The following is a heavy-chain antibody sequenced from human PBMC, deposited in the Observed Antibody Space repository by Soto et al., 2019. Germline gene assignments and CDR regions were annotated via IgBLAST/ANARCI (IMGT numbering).Heavy chain of an antibody. J-gene: IGHJ5*02. V-gene: IGHV4-31*01. CDR1: GGSISSGGYY. CDR2: IYYSGST. Sequence: QVQLQESGPGLVKPSQTLSLTCTVSGGSISSGGYYWSWIRQHPGKGLECIGYIYYSGSTHYNPALKSLVTISVDTSKHQFPLKMSSVTDADTAVYYCARAKKGIAAAENWFDPWGQGTLVTVSS. CDR3: ARAKKGIAAAENWFDP. D-gene: IGHD6-13*01.